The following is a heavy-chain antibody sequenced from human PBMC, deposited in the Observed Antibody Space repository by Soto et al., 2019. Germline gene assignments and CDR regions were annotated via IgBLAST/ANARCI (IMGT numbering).Heavy chain of an antibody. CDR3: ARDRAEGDFDY. V-gene: IGHV4-31*03. CDR1: GDSIISGGYY. D-gene: IGHD1-26*01. J-gene: IGHJ4*02. CDR2: IYYSGST. Sequence: SETLSLTCTVSGDSIISGGYYWSWIRQHPGKGLEWIGYIYYSGSTSYNPSLKSRVTISVDTSKNQFSLKLSSVTAADTAVYYCARDRAEGDFDYWGQGTLVTVSS.